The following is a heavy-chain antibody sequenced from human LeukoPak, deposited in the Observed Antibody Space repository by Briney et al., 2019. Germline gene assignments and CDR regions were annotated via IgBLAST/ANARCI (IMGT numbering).Heavy chain of an antibody. CDR1: EYSFISYW. Sequence: GESLKTSCKGTEYSFISYWIGWVRQMPGKGLEWMGIIYPADSDTRYSPSFQGQVTISADKSISTAYLQRSSLKASDTAMYYCARHLYSSSWSLGGYWGQGTLVTVSS. CDR2: IYPADSDT. V-gene: IGHV5-51*01. CDR3: ARHLYSSSWSLGGY. D-gene: IGHD6-13*01. J-gene: IGHJ4*02.